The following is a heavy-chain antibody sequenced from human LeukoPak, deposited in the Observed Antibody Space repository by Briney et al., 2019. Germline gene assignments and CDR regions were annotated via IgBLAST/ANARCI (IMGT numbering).Heavy chain of an antibody. CDR3: AKDIILRGWYTPYDLDY. D-gene: IGHD6-19*01. V-gene: IGHV3-30*18. CDR1: GYTFSSYS. J-gene: IGHJ4*02. CDR2: ISYDGSNK. Sequence: PGGSLRLSCAASGYTFSSYSMNWVRQAPGKGLEWVAVISYDGSNKYYADSVKGRFTISRDNSKNTLYLQMNSLRAEDTAVYYCAKDIILRGWYTPYDLDYWGQGTLVTVSS.